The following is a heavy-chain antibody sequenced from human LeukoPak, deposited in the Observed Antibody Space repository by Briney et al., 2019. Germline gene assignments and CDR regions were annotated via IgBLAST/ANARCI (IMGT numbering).Heavy chain of an antibody. D-gene: IGHD2-15*01. CDR2: IYYSGST. CDR3: ARLRGGSLVVVAAIDY. J-gene: IGHJ4*02. Sequence: PSETLSLTCTVSGDSISSYYWSWIRQPPGKRLEWIGYIYYSGSTNYNPSLKSRVTISVDTSKNQFSLKLSSVTAADTAVYYCARLRGGSLVVVAAIDYWGQGTLVTVSS. CDR1: GDSISSYY. V-gene: IGHV4-59*08.